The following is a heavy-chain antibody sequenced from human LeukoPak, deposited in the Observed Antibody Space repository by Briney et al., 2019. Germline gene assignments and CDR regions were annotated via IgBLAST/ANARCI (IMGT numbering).Heavy chain of an antibody. CDR3: ARAGRKSRGVDIVRKKETGYYYYLDV. Sequence: GGSLRLSCAASGFPFSSHGMSWVRQAPGKGLEWVANIKQDGSEKYYVDSVKGRFTISRDNAKNSLYLQMNSLRVEDTAVYYCARAGRKSRGVDIVRKKETGYYYYLDVWGKGTTVTVSS. CDR2: IKQDGSEK. D-gene: IGHD2-15*01. V-gene: IGHV3-7*01. J-gene: IGHJ6*03. CDR1: GFPFSSHG.